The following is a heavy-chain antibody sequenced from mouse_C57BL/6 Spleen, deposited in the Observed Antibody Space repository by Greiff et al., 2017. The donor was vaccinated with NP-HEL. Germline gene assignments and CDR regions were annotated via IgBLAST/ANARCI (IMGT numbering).Heavy chain of an antibody. Sequence: VQLQQSGAELARPGASVKMSCKASGYTFTSYTMHWVKQRPGQGLEWIGYINPSSGYTKYNQKFKDKATLTADKSSSTAYMQLSSLTSEDAAVYYCARRSSTGGYAMDYWGQGTSVTVSS. CDR3: ARRSSTGGYAMDY. CDR1: GYTFTSYT. J-gene: IGHJ4*01. CDR2: INPSSGYT. D-gene: IGHD4-1*02. V-gene: IGHV1-4*01.